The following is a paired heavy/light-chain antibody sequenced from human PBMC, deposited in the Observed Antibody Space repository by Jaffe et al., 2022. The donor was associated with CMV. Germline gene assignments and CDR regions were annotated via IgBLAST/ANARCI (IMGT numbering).Heavy chain of an antibody. CDR3: ARYGGNSEFDH. Sequence: QVQLVQSGAEVRKPGASVKVSCKTSGYIFTGHYIHWLRQAPGQGLEWMGWVNSNTGGTNYAQRFQDRVTMTRDTSTSTAYMELNRLRYDDSAVYYCARYGGNSEFDHWGQGTLVTVSS. CDR1: GYIFTGHY. J-gene: IGHJ4*02. CDR2: VNSNTGGT. D-gene: IGHD2-21*02. V-gene: IGHV1-2*02.
Light chain of an antibody. V-gene: IGLV3-1*01. CDR2: QRS. Sequence: SYELTQPPSMSVSPGQTASITCSGDKVGTKDVSWYQQKPGQSPVLVIYQRSTRPSGIPGRFSGSTSGNTATLTISGTQAMDEADYYCQAWYSSTVVFGGGTKLTV. J-gene: IGLJ2*01. CDR1: KVGTKD. CDR3: QAWYSSTVV.